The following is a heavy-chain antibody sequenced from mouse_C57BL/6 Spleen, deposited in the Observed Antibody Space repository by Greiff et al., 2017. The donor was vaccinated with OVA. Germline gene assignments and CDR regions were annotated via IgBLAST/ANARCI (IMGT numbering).Heavy chain of an antibody. Sequence: EVKLMESEGGLVQPGSSMKLSCTASGFTFSDYYMAWVRQVPEKGLEWVANINYDGSSTYYLDSLKSRFIISRDNAKNILYLQMSSLKSEDTATYYCARRSNSGYYAMDYWGQGTSVTVSS. CDR2: INYDGSST. D-gene: IGHD2-5*01. CDR1: GFTFSDYY. CDR3: ARRSNSGYYAMDY. V-gene: IGHV5-16*01. J-gene: IGHJ4*01.